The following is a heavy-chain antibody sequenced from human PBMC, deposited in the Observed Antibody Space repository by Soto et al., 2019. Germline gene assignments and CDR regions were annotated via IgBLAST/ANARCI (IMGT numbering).Heavy chain of an antibody. CDR3: APVAVGAYGKFES. V-gene: IGHV3-74*01. Sequence: EVQLVESGGGLVQPGGSLRLSCTASGFTFSNYWMHWVRQAPGKGLVWVSRVNPDGSRTDYADSVKGRFTTSRDNARNTLFLQMKSLRDEDTAVYYCAPVAVGAYGKFESWGQGTLVAVSS. D-gene: IGHD1-26*01. CDR2: VNPDGSRT. J-gene: IGHJ5*01. CDR1: GFTFSNYW.